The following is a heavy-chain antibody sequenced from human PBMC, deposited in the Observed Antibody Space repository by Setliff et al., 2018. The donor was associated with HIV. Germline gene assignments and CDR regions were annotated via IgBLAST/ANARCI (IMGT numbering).Heavy chain of an antibody. CDR2: TYTSGST. Sequence: GSISSYYWSWIRQPPGKGLEWIGYTYTSGSTSYNPSLKSRVTISIDTSKNQFSLKLNSVTAADTAVYYCASTSGIVGAARVFDIWGQGTMVSISS. V-gene: IGHV4-4*09. CDR1: GSISSYY. CDR3: ASTSGIVGAARVFDI. J-gene: IGHJ3*02. D-gene: IGHD1-26*01.